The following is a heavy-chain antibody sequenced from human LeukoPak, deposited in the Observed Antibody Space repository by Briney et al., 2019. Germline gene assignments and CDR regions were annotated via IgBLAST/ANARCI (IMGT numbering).Heavy chain of an antibody. Sequence: SVKVSCKAFGYTFTNYGISWVRQAPGQGLEWMGGIIPIFGTANYAQKFQGRVTITADKSTSTAYMELSSLRSEDTAVYYCASRGGRGSSFGTDYFDYWGQGTLVTVSS. J-gene: IGHJ4*02. CDR1: GYTFTNYG. D-gene: IGHD6-13*01. CDR3: ASRGGRGSSFGTDYFDY. V-gene: IGHV1-69*06. CDR2: IIPIFGTA.